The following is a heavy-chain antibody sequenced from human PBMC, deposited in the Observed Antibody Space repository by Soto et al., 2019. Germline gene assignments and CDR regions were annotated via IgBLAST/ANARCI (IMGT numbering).Heavy chain of an antibody. V-gene: IGHV3-74*03. CDR3: ARDLGGPDY. Sequence: GGSLRLSCAASGFSLSPYWMRWVRQVPGRGLEWVARLSSDGFGAAYADSVKGRFFISRDIARNTLSLQMNSLRADDTAVYYCARDLGGPDYWGRGTSVTVSS. J-gene: IGHJ4*02. CDR1: GFSLSPYW. CDR2: LSSDGFGA. D-gene: IGHD3-16*01.